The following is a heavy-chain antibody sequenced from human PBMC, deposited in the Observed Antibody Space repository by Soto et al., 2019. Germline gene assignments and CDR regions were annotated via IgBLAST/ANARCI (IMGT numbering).Heavy chain of an antibody. CDR1: GGTFSSYA. Sequence: QVQLVQAGAEVKKPGSSVKVSCKASGGTFSSYAISWVRQAPGQGLEWMGGIIPIFGTANYAQKFQGRVTITADESTSTAYMELSSMRSEDTAVYYCASAAYGGNWIYYFDYWGQGTLVTVSS. J-gene: IGHJ4*02. V-gene: IGHV1-69*12. D-gene: IGHD2-15*01. CDR2: IIPIFGTA. CDR3: ASAAYGGNWIYYFDY.